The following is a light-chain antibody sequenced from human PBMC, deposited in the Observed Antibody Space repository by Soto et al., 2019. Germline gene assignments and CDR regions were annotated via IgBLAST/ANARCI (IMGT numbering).Light chain of an antibody. J-gene: IGLJ1*01. Sequence: QSALTQPASVSGSPGQSITISCTGTSSDVGGYNYVSWYQQHPGKAPKVMIYEVTNRPSGVSNRFSGSESGSTASLTISGLQAEDEADYYCSSYTTSSTYVFGTGTKLTVL. V-gene: IGLV2-14*01. CDR3: SSYTTSSTYV. CDR2: EVT. CDR1: SSDVGGYNY.